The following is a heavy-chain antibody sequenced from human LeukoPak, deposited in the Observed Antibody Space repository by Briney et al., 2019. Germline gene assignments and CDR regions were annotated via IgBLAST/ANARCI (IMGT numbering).Heavy chain of an antibody. Sequence: PSETLSLTCAVYGGSFSGYYWSRIRQPPGKGLEWIGEINHSGSTNYNPSLKSRVTISVDTSKNQFSLKLSSVTAADTAVYYCARGPPLSILWFGEYPYWGQGTLVTVSS. CDR2: INHSGST. CDR3: ARGPPLSILWFGEYPY. CDR1: GGSFSGYY. J-gene: IGHJ4*02. V-gene: IGHV4-34*01. D-gene: IGHD3-10*01.